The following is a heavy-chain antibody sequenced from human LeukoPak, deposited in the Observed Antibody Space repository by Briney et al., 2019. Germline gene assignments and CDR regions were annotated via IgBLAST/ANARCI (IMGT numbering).Heavy chain of an antibody. V-gene: IGHV3-23*01. D-gene: IGHD1-26*01. J-gene: IGHJ4*02. Sequence: GGSLRLSCAASGFTFSSSAMSWVRQVPGKGLEWVSGISASGGSTYYADSVKGRFTISRDNSKNTLYLQVNSLRAEDTAVYYCAKGGKWDVTPFDYWGQGTLVTGSS. CDR1: GFTFSSSA. CDR2: ISASGGST. CDR3: AKGGKWDVTPFDY.